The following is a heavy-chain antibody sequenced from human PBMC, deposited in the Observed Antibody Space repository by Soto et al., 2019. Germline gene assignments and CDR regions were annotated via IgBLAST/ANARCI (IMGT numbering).Heavy chain of an antibody. V-gene: IGHV4-39*01. CDR1: GTSISSSSYY. CDR3: AITIFGVVPENYYYMDV. CDR2: IYYSGST. Sequence: SETLSLTRTVSGTSISSSSYYWGWIRQPPGKGLEWIGSIYYSGSTYYNPSLKSRVTISVDTSKNQFSLKLSSVTAADTAVYYCAITIFGVVPENYYYMDVWGKGTTVTVSS. J-gene: IGHJ6*03. D-gene: IGHD3-3*01.